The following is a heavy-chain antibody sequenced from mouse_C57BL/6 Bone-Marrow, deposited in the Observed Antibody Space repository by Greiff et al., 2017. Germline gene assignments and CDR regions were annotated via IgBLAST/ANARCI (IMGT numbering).Heavy chain of an antibody. J-gene: IGHJ3*01. D-gene: IGHD1-1*01. Sequence: VHVKQSGAELVRPGASVKLSCTASGFNIKDDYMHWVKQRPEQGLAWIGWIDPENGDTEYASKFQGKATITADTSSNTAYLQLSSLTSEDTAVYYCTHYYGSSPWFAYWGQGTLVTVSA. CDR1: GFNIKDDY. CDR3: THYYGSSPWFAY. CDR2: IDPENGDT. V-gene: IGHV14-4*01.